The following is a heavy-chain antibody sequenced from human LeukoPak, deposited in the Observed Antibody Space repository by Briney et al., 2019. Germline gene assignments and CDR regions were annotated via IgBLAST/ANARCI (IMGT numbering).Heavy chain of an antibody. D-gene: IGHD4-17*01. V-gene: IGHV1-46*01. Sequence: ASVKVSCKASGYTFTSYYMHWVRQAPGQGLEWMGIINPSGGSTSYAQKFQGRVTMTRDTSTGTVYMELSSLRSEDTAVYYCAREERGPTVTIYASDAFDIWGQGTMVTVSS. J-gene: IGHJ3*02. CDR2: INPSGGST. CDR1: GYTFTSYY. CDR3: AREERGPTVTIYASDAFDI.